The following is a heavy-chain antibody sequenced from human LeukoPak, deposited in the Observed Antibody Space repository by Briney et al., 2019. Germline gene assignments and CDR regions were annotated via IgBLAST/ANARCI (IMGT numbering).Heavy chain of an antibody. CDR3: ARDAPRDYGGNFWFDP. J-gene: IGHJ5*02. CDR1: GGTLSSYY. D-gene: IGHD4-23*01. Sequence: SETLSLTCTVSGGTLSSYYWSWLRQPAGKGLEWIGRIYTSGSTNYNPSLKSRVTMSADTSKNQFYLKLSSVTAADTAVYYCARDAPRDYGGNFWFDPWGQGTLVTVSS. CDR2: IYTSGST. V-gene: IGHV4-4*07.